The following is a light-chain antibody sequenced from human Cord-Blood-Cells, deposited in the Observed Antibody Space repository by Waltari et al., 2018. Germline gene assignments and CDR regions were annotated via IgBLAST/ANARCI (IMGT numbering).Light chain of an antibody. CDR3: SSYTSRSTL. Sequence: QSALTQPASVSGSPGQSITISCTGTSSDVGGSNYVSWYQQHPGKAPKLMIYDVSNRPSGVSNRFSGSKSGNTASLTISGLQAEDEADYYCSSYTSRSTLFGGGTKLTVL. J-gene: IGLJ2*01. V-gene: IGLV2-14*01. CDR1: SSDVGGSNY. CDR2: DVS.